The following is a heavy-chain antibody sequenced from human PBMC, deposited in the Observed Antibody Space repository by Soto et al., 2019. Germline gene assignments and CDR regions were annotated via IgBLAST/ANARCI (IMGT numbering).Heavy chain of an antibody. V-gene: IGHV1-8*01. J-gene: IGHJ4*02. D-gene: IGHD2-15*01. CDR3: ARRPHCSGGICYYGLDN. CDR1: GYTFTNSD. Sequence: ASVKVSCNASGYTFTNSDINWVRQAPGQGLEWMGWMNPDSGHAAYAQKFQGRVTLTTSTSTSTVYMEMRSLGSEDMAVFYCARRPHCSGGICYYGLDNWGQGTLVTVSS. CDR2: MNPDSGHA.